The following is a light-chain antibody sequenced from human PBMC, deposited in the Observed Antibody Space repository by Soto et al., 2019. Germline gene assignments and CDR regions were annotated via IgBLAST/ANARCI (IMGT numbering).Light chain of an antibody. CDR2: EVS. CDR3: SSYAGSNTS. J-gene: IGLJ2*01. Sequence: QSALTQPPSASGSPGQSVTISCTGTSSDVGGYNYVSWYQQHPGKAPKLMIYEVSKRPSGVPDRFSGSKSGNTASLTVSGLQAEDEADYYCSSYAGSNTSFGGGTKLTGL. CDR1: SSDVGGYNY. V-gene: IGLV2-8*01.